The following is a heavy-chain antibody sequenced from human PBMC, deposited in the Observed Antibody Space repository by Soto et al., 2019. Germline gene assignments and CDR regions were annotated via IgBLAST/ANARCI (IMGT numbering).Heavy chain of an antibody. CDR3: ARGRITMIVVVIDAFDI. J-gene: IGHJ3*02. CDR1: GGSISSGGYY. CDR2: IYYSGST. Sequence: QVQLQESGPGLVKPSQTLSLTCTVSGGSISSGGYYWSWIRQHPGKGLEWIGYIYYSGSTYYNPSLKSRVTISVDTSKIQFSLKLSSVTAADTAVYYCARGRITMIVVVIDAFDIWGQGTMVTVSS. V-gene: IGHV4-31*03. D-gene: IGHD3-22*01.